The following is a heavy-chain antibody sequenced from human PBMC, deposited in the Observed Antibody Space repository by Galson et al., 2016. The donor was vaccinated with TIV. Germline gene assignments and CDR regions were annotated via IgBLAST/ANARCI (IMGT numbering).Heavy chain of an antibody. Sequence: SLRLSCAASGFTFSNYVVHWVRQAPGKGLEWVAVMSSEGTAKFYADSVAGRFTISRDNSKNTLFLQMSSLRPADTAIYYCARVPLPGRPDYFDYWGQGTLVTASS. V-gene: IGHV3-30*03. CDR3: ARVPLPGRPDYFDY. J-gene: IGHJ4*02. CDR1: GFTFSNYV. CDR2: MSSEGTAK. D-gene: IGHD6-6*01.